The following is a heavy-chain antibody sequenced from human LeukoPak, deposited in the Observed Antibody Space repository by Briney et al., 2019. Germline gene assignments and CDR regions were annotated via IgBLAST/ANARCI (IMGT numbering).Heavy chain of an antibody. V-gene: IGHV3-23*01. D-gene: IGHD6-13*01. CDR2: ISANGDTT. CDR3: AKEGRIAAGTGDYFDY. CDR1: GFTFRSYA. Sequence: GGSLRLSCAASGFTFRSYAMSWVRQAPGKGLEGVSGISANGDTTKYADSVKGRFTLSRDNSKNTVFLQMNSLRADDTAVYYCAKEGRIAAGTGDYFDYWGQGTLVTVSS. J-gene: IGHJ4*02.